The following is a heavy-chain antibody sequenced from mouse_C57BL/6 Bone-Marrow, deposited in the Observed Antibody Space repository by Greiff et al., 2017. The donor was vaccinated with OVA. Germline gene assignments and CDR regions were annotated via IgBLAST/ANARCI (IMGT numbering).Heavy chain of an antibody. CDR1: GYTFTSYW. D-gene: IGHD1-1*01. J-gene: IGHJ4*01. CDR3: ARRGTNAMDY. V-gene: IGHV1-55*01. CDR2: IYPGSGSP. Sequence: QVQLQQPGAELVKPGASVKMSCKASGYTFTSYWITWVKQRPGQGLEWIGDIYPGSGSPNYNEKFKSKATLTVDTSSSTAYMQLSSLTSEDAAVYYCARRGTNAMDYWGQGTSVTVSS.